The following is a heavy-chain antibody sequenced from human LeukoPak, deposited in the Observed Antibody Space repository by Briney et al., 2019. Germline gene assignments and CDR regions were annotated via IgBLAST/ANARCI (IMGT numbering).Heavy chain of an antibody. V-gene: IGHV3-72*01. D-gene: IGHD2-15*01. CDR3: AREARVLFYMDV. CDR2: TRNKGNSYLT. J-gene: IGHJ6*03. CDR1: GFIFSHHY. Sequence: GGSLRLSCAASGFIFSHHYMDWVRQAPGKGLEWVGRTRNKGNSYLTEYAASVKGRFTISTDDSKNSLYLQMNSVKTDDTAVYCCAREARVLFYMDVWGKGTTVTVSS.